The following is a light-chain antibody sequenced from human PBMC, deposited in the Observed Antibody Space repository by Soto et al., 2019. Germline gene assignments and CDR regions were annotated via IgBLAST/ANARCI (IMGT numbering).Light chain of an antibody. CDR1: QNIDTY. V-gene: IGKV1-39*01. CDR3: QQSYNFPRT. Sequence: DIQMTQSPSSLYASVGDRVTITCRASQNIDTYLHWYLQKPGQAPKLLIYSAYSLQSGVSPRFSGDGSGTDFTLTISSLQPEDFATYYCQQSYNFPRTFGQGTTV. J-gene: IGKJ1*01. CDR2: SAY.